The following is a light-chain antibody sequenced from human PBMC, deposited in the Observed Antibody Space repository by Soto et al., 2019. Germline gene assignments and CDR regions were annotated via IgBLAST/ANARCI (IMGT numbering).Light chain of an antibody. J-gene: IGKJ3*01. CDR1: QSVSSSY. V-gene: IGKV3-20*01. Sequence: EIVLTQSPGTLSLSRGERATLSCRASQSVSSSYLAWYQQKPGQAPRLLIYGASSRATGIPDRFSGSGSGTDFTLTISRLEPEDFEVYYCQQYGSSPFTFGPRTKVDI. CDR3: QQYGSSPFT. CDR2: GAS.